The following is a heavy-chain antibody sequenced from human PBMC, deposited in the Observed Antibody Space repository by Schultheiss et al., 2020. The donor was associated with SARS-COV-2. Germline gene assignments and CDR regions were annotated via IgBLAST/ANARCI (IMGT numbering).Heavy chain of an antibody. CDR1: GFTFSSYW. D-gene: IGHD6-19*01. CDR3: ARAGWGSGWYYFDY. J-gene: IGHJ4*02. CDR2: IYYSGST. Sequence: GSLRLSCAASGFTFSSYWMSWIRQPPGKGLEWIGYIYYSGSTNYNPSLKSRVTISVDTSKNQFSLKLSSVTAADTAVYYCARAGWGSGWYYFDYWGQGTLVTVSS. V-gene: IGHV4-59*01.